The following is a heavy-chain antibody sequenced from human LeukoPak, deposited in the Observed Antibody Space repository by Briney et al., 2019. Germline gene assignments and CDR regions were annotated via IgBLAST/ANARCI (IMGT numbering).Heavy chain of an antibody. CDR1: GFSFGDYS. CDR2: IDSSGAYI. D-gene: IGHD5-24*01. CDR3: VGDQADIQFDSGEMIPLAH. J-gene: IGHJ4*02. V-gene: IGHV3-21*01. Sequence: GGSLRLSCGVSGFSFGDYSMNWVRQTPEKGLEWLSSIDSSGAYIYYADSVKGRVTISRDNAKNSLFLQMSRLRAEDTAVYYCVGDQADIQFDSGEMIPLAHWGQGTLVIVSS.